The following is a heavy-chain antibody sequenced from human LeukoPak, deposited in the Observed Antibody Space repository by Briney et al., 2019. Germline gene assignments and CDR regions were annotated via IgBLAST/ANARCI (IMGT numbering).Heavy chain of an antibody. D-gene: IGHD3-22*01. V-gene: IGHV1-69*13. CDR2: IIPIFGTA. CDR3: SSHYYDSSGYSPGGY. CDR1: GGTFSSYA. Sequence: SVKVSCKASGGTFSSYAISWVRQAPGQGLEWMGGIIPIFGTANYAQKFQGRVTITADESTSTAYMELSSLRSEDTAVYYCSSHYYDSSGYSPGGYWGQGTLVTVSS. J-gene: IGHJ4*02.